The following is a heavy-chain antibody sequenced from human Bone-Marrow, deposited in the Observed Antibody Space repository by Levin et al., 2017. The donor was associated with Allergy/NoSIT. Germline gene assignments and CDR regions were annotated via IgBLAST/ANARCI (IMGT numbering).Heavy chain of an antibody. CDR1: GFTFTDYA. CDR2: ACGGGTTS. D-gene: IGHD2-15*01. CDR3: AKASLRTCSGIRCYPFDS. J-gene: IGHJ5*01. V-gene: IGHV3-23*01. Sequence: PGGSLRLSCVASGFTFTDYAISWVRQAPGKRLEWISTACGGGTTSYHADSVRGRLTISRDNSKNRVYLQMSSLRVDDTAVYYCAKASLRTCSGIRCYPFDSWGQGTLVTFSS.